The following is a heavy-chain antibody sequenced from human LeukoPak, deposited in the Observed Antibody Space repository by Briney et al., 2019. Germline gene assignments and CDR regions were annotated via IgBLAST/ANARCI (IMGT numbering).Heavy chain of an antibody. CDR3: VRAKSGHYGYSDY. CDR2: ISWNSGSI. CDR1: GFTFDDYA. J-gene: IGHJ4*02. Sequence: PGGSLRLSCAASGFTFDDYAMHWVRQAPGKGLEWVSGISWNSGSIGYADSVKGRFTISRDNAKNTVYLQMISLRADDTAVYYCVRAKSGHYGYSDYWGQGTLVTVSS. V-gene: IGHV3-9*01. D-gene: IGHD5-18*01.